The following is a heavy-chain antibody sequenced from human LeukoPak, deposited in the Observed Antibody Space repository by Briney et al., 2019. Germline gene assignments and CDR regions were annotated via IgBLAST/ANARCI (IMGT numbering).Heavy chain of an antibody. CDR3: ASGSMGEAAIDY. J-gene: IGHJ4*02. V-gene: IGHV3-30-3*01. D-gene: IGHD2-2*01. CDR1: GFTFSSYA. CDR2: ISYDGSNK. Sequence: PGRSLRLSCAASGFTFSSYAMHWVRQAPGKGLEWVAVISYDGSNKYYADSVKGRFTTSRDNSKNTLYLQMNSLRAEDTAVYYCASGSMGEAAIDYWGQGTLVTVSS.